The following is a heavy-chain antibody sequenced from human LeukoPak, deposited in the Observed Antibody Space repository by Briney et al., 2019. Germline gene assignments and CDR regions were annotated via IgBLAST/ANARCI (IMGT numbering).Heavy chain of an antibody. CDR2: TSGSGSTI. D-gene: IGHD3-10*01. J-gene: IGHJ3*02. CDR3: ANTMADAFDI. CDR1: GFTFSSYE. Sequence: GGSLRLSCAASGFTFSSYEMNWVRQAPGKGLEWVSYTSGSGSTIYYADSVKGRFTISRDNAKNSLYLQMNSLRVEDTAVYYCANTMADAFDIWGQGTMVTVSS. V-gene: IGHV3-48*03.